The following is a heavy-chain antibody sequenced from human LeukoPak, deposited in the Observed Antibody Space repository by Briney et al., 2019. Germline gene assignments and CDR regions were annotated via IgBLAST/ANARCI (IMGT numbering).Heavy chain of an antibody. CDR1: GFTFNNYA. D-gene: IGHD2-2*01. J-gene: IGHJ1*01. Sequence: GGSLRLSCAASGFTFNNYAMSWVRQAPGKGLEWVSAISGSGGSTYYADSVKGRFTISRDNSKNTLYLHMNSLRAEDTAIYYCAKGHCSSTSCLSSAEYFQRWGQGTLVTVSS. CDR2: ISGSGGST. V-gene: IGHV3-23*01. CDR3: AKGHCSSTSCLSSAEYFQR.